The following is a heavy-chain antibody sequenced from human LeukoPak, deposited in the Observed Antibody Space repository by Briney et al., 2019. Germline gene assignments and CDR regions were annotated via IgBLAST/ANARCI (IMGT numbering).Heavy chain of an antibody. J-gene: IGHJ4*02. CDR2: RRNRAKSYTT. CDR3: VRVAYTSDWDFDY. CDR1: GFTFSDHY. V-gene: IGHV3-72*01. D-gene: IGHD6-19*01. Sequence: GVLRLSLAASGFTFSDHYMDWVRQAPGKGLEWVGRRRNRAKSYTTDYAASVRGRFTISRDDSQNSLYLQMRSLKTEDTAVYHCVRVAYTSDWDFDYWGQGTMVTVSS.